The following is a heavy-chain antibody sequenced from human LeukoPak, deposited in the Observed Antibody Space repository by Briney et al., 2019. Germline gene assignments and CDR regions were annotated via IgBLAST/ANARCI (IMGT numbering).Heavy chain of an antibody. D-gene: IGHD3-22*01. CDR1: GFTFSSYA. J-gene: IGHJ4*02. CDR2: ISGGGGST. Sequence: PGGSLRLSCAASGFTFSSYAMSWVRQAPGKGLEWVSAISGGGGSTYYADSVKGRFTISRDNSKNTLYLQMNSLRAEDTAVYYCAKGWRYYYDSSGYAGYWGQGTLVTVSS. V-gene: IGHV3-23*01. CDR3: AKGWRYYYDSSGYAGY.